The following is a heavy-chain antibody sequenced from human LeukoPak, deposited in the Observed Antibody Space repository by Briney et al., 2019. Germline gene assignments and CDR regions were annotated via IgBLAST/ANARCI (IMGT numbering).Heavy chain of an antibody. J-gene: IGHJ5*02. CDR1: GFIFSSYI. V-gene: IGHV3-21*01. CDR3: ARDLYSSSWWFVP. CDR2: ISSRSSYI. D-gene: IGHD6-6*01. Sequence: GWAVRLSFAASGFIFSSYIMNWVRQAPGKGLEWVSSISSRSSYIYYADLVKGRFTISRDNPKNSLYLQMNSLRAEDTAVYYCARDLYSSSWWFVPWGQGDLVTVSS.